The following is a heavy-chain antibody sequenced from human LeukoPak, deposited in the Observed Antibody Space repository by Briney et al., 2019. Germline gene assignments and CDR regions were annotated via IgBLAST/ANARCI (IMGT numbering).Heavy chain of an antibody. CDR2: IYYSGST. Sequence: SETLSLTCTVSGGSISSYYWSWIRQPPGKGLGWIGYIYYSGSTNYNPSLKSRVTISVDTSENQFSLKLSSVTAADTAVYYCARGRGYCSGGSCYEPFDYWGQGTLVTVSS. V-gene: IGHV4-59*01. D-gene: IGHD2-15*01. CDR1: GGSISSYY. J-gene: IGHJ4*02. CDR3: ARGRGYCSGGSCYEPFDY.